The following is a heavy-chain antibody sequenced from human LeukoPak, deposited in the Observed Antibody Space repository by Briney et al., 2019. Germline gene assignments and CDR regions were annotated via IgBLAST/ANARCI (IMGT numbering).Heavy chain of an antibody. CDR1: GFTFSSYN. CDR3: ARAPTFSGWFDY. D-gene: IGHD6-19*01. V-gene: IGHV3-21*01. CDR2: ISSSSSYI. J-gene: IGHJ4*02. Sequence: PGGSLRLSCAASGFTFSSYNMNWVRQAPGKGLEWVSSISSSSSYIYYADSVKGRFTISRDNAKSSLYLQMNSLRVEDTAVYYCARAPTFSGWFDYWGQGTLVTVSS.